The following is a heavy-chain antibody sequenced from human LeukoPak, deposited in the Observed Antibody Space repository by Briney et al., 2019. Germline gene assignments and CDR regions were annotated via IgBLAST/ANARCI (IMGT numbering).Heavy chain of an antibody. CDR2: IYITGST. J-gene: IGHJ6*03. V-gene: IGHV4-61*02. CDR1: GGSISSGSYY. Sequence: PSQTLSLTCTVSGGSISSGSYYWSWIRQSAGTGLEWVGRIYITGSTNYNPSLQSRLSMSVDTSKNQFSLRLTSVSAADTAVYYCARLKYYDSTGYSPGYYMDVWGKGITVTVSS. CDR3: ARLKYYDSTGYSPGYYMDV. D-gene: IGHD3-22*01.